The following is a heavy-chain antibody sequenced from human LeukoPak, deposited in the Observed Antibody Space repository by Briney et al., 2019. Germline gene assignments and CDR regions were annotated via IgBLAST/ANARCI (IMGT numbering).Heavy chain of an antibody. J-gene: IGHJ4*02. CDR2: INPNSGGT. CDR1: GYTFTGYY. Sequence: ASVKVPCKASGYTFTGYYMHWVRQAPGQGLEWMGWINPNSGGTNYAQKFQGRVTMTRDTSISTAYMELSWLRSDDTAVYYCAREGGYGDYSTFSADCWGQGTLVTVSS. D-gene: IGHD4-17*01. V-gene: IGHV1-2*02. CDR3: AREGGYGDYSTFSADC.